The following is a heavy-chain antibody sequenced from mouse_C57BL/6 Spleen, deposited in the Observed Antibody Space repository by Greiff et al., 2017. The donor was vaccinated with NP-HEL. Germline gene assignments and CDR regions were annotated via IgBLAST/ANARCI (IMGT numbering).Heavy chain of an antibody. CDR2: IYPGDGDT. D-gene: IGHD1-1*01. V-gene: IGHV1-80*01. CDR1: GYAFSSYW. J-gene: IGHJ2*01. CDR3: ARTLYYCSSNLDY. Sequence: VQGVESGAELVKPGASVKISCKASGYAFSSYWMNWVKQRPGKGLEWIGQIYPGDGDTNDNGKFKGKATLTADKSSSTAYMQLSSLTSEDSAVYFCARTLYYCSSNLDYWGQGTTLTVSS.